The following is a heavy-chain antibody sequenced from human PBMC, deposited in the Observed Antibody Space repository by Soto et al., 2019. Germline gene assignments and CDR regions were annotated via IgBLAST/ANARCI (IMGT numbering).Heavy chain of an antibody. CDR2: IYYSGST. J-gene: IGHJ6*02. D-gene: IGHD5-12*01. CDR1: GGSVSSGSYY. CDR3: ARDRERGSGYDYYYYYGMDV. V-gene: IGHV4-61*01. Sequence: SETLSLPCTVSGGSVSSGSYYWSWIRQPPGKGLEWIGYIYYSGSTNYNPSLKSRVTISVDTSKNQFSLKLSSVTAADTAVYYCARDRERGSGYDYYYYYGMDVWGQGTTVTVSS.